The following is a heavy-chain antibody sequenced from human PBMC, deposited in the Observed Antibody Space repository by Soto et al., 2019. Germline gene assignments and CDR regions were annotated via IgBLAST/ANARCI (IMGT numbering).Heavy chain of an antibody. V-gene: IGHV3-21*01. CDR2: ISSSSSYI. J-gene: IGHJ4*02. CDR3: AGAPPWNGDYYFDY. D-gene: IGHD4-17*01. Sequence: EVQLVESGGGLVKPGGSLRLSCAASGFTFSSYSMNWVRQAPGKGLEWVSSISSSSSYIYYADSVKGRFTISRDNAKNSLDLQMNSLRAEDTAVYYCAGAPPWNGDYYFDYWGQGTLVTVSS. CDR1: GFTFSSYS.